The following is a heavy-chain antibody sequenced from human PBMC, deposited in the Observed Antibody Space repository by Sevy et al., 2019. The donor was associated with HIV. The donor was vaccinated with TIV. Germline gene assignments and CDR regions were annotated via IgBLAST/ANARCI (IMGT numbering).Heavy chain of an antibody. CDR3: ARDDRNYYFHY. CDR1: GFTFSKYW. CDR2: IKQDAGQK. J-gene: IGHJ4*02. Sequence: GGSLRLSCAASGFTFSKYWMGWVRQAPGKGLEWVANIKQDAGQKYYVDSVKGRFTTTGDNAKNSLYLQMNSLRAKDRAVYFCARDDRNYYFHYWCQGTLVTVSS. D-gene: IGHD1-7*01. V-gene: IGHV3-7*01.